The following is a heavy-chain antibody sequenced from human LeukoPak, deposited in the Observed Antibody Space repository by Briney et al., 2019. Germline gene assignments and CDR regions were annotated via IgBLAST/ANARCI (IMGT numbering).Heavy chain of an antibody. CDR2: ISSDGNNE. V-gene: IGHV3-30-3*01. J-gene: IGHJ4*02. CDR1: GFPFHGFT. D-gene: IGHD2-15*01. CDR3: VRHSGGSLFDY. Sequence: PGGSLRLSCAASGFPFHGFTMHWVRQTLDKALEWVAIISSDGNNEYYADSVRGRFTISRDNSNNTMYLDMNNVRPDDTSVYYCVRHSGGSLFDYWGLGTLVAVSS.